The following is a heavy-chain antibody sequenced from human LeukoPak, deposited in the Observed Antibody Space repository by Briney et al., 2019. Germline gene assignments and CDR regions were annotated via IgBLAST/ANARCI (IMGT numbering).Heavy chain of an antibody. CDR3: ARDDSGYDGFFDY. J-gene: IGHJ4*02. D-gene: IGHD5-12*01. V-gene: IGHV3-66*01. CDR1: GFTFSSYA. CDR2: IYSGGST. Sequence: GGSLRLSCAASGFTFSSYAMSWVRQAPGKGLEWVSVIYSGGSTYYADSVKGRFTISRDNSKNTLYLQMNSLRAEDTAVYYCARDDSGYDGFFDYWGQGTLVTVSS.